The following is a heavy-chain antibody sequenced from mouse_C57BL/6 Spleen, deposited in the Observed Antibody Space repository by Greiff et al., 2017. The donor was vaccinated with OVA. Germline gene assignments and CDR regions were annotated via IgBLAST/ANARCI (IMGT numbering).Heavy chain of an antibody. Sequence: VQLQQPGAELVKPGASVKLSCKASGYTFTSYWMHWVKQRPGKGLEWIGQIYPGDGDTNYNGKFKGKATLTADKSSSTAYMQLSSLTSEDSAVYFCARSAYYYAMDYWGQGTSVTVSS. V-gene: IGHV1-80*01. J-gene: IGHJ4*01. CDR3: ARSAYYYAMDY. CDR2: IYPGDGDT. CDR1: GYTFTSYW. D-gene: IGHD6-1*01.